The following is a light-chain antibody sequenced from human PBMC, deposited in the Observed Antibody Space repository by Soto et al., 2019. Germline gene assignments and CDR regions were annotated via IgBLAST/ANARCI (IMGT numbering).Light chain of an antibody. CDR1: SSNIGGNS. CDR2: SNH. J-gene: IGLJ2*01. V-gene: IGLV1-44*01. CDR3: STWDDSLRGLV. Sequence: QSVLTQPPSASWAPGQGISISCSGSSSNIGGNSVSWYRQVPGTAPKLLIFSNHQRPSGVPDRFSGSKSGTSASLAISGLQSEDEADYYCSTWDDSLRGLVFGGGTKVTVL.